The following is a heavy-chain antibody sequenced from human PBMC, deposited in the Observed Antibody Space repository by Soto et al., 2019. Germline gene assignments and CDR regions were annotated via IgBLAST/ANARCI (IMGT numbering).Heavy chain of an antibody. CDR2: IIPIFGTA. CDR3: ARIQTGTPYGYYYYGMDV. CDR1: GGTFSSYA. Sequence: QVQLVQSGAEVQKPGSSVKVSCKASGGTFSSYAISWVRQAPGQGLEWMGGIIPIFGTANYAQKFQGRVTITADESTSTAYMELSSLRSEDTAVYYCARIQTGTPYGYYYYGMDVWGQGTTVTVSS. D-gene: IGHD1-1*01. J-gene: IGHJ6*02. V-gene: IGHV1-69*01.